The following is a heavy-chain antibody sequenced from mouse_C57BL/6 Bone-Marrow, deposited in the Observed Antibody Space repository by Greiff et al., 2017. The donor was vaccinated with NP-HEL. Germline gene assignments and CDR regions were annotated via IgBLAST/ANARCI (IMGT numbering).Heavy chain of an antibody. CDR2: ISDGGSYT. CDR1: GFTFSSYA. J-gene: IGHJ2*01. CDR3: AREGYDYTGY. Sequence: EVMLVESGGGLVKPGGSLKLSCAASGFTFSSYAMSWVRQTPEKRLEWVATISDGGSYTYYPDNVKGRFTISRDNAKNNLYLQMSHLKSEDTAMYYCAREGYDYTGYWGQGTTLTVSS. D-gene: IGHD2-4*01. V-gene: IGHV5-4*01.